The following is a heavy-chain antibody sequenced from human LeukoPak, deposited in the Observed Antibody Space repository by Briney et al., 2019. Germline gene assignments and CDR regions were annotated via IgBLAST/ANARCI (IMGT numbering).Heavy chain of an antibody. D-gene: IGHD3-22*01. J-gene: IGHJ3*02. CDR1: GGSISSGGYY. CDR3: ASSAGYDSSGYYYGHAFDI. CDR2: IYYSGST. Sequence: PSQTLTLTCTVSGGSISSGGYYWSWIRQHPGKGLEWIVYIYYSGSTYYNPSLKSRVTISVDTSKNQFSLKLSSATAADTAVYYCASSAGYDSSGYYYGHAFDIWGQGTMVTVSS. V-gene: IGHV4-31*03.